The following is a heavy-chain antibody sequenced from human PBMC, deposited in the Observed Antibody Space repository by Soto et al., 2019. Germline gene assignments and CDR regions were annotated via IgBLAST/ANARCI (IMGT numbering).Heavy chain of an antibody. CDR1: GGTFSSYA. CDR3: GRLVPAAGYYYGMGV. D-gene: IGHD2-2*01. Sequence: QVQLVQSGAEVKKPGSSVKVSCKASGGTFSSYAISWVRQAPGQGLEWMGGIIPIFGTANYAQKFQGRVTITAAKSTRTAYMERSGRSSRDPAVYDWGRLVPAAGYYYGMGVWGQGPTVTVSS. J-gene: IGHJ6*02. CDR2: IIPIFGTA. V-gene: IGHV1-69*14.